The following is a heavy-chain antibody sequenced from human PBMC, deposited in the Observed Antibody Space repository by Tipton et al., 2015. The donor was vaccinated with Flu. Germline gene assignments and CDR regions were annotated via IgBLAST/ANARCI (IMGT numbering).Heavy chain of an antibody. D-gene: IGHD4-17*01. Sequence: QLVQSGAEVKKPGSSVKVSCKASGGTFSSYAISWVRQAPGQGLEWMGWINPNSGGTNYAQKFQGRVTMTRDTSISTAYMELSRLRSDDTAVYYCAAIRREPHDYGDYGDFDYWGQGTLVTVSS. CDR2: INPNSGGT. J-gene: IGHJ4*02. CDR3: AAIRREPHDYGDYGDFDY. CDR1: GGTFSSYA. V-gene: IGHV1-2*02.